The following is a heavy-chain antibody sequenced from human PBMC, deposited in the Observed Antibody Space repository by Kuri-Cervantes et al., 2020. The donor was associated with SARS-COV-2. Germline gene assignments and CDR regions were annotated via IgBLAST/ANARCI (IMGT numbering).Heavy chain of an antibody. CDR1: GFTFSSYE. CDR3: AKGLSGDGNGPGY. CDR2: ISSSGSTI. J-gene: IGHJ4*02. Sequence: GESLKISCAASGFTFSSYEMNWVRQAPGKGLEWVSYISSSGSTIYYADSVKGRFTISRDNAKNSLYLQMNSLRTEDTAFYYCAKGLSGDGNGPGYWGQGTLVTVSS. V-gene: IGHV3-48*03. D-gene: IGHD3-3*01.